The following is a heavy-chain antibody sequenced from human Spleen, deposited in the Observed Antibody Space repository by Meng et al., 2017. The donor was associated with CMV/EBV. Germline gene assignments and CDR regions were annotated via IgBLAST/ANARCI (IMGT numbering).Heavy chain of an antibody. D-gene: IGHD2-2*01. CDR2: ISYDGSNE. Sequence: SGFTFSSYAMHWVRQAAGKGLEWVAVISYDGSNEYYADSVKGRFTISRDNSKNTLYLQMNSLRAEDTAVYYCARDGKYQLLSWWFDPWGQGTLVTVSS. J-gene: IGHJ5*02. CDR3: ARDGKYQLLSWWFDP. V-gene: IGHV3-30*04. CDR1: GFTFSSYA.